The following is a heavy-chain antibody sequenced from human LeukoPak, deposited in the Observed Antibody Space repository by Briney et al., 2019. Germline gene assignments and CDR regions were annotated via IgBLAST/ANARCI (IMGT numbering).Heavy chain of an antibody. CDR2: ISAYNGNT. Sequence: ASVKVSCKASGYTFTSYGISWVRQAPGQGIEWMGWISAYNGNTNYAQKLQGRVTMTTDTSTSTADMELRSLRSDDTAVYYCARDSPGMVVWAQGTLVTVSS. J-gene: IGHJ4*02. D-gene: IGHD3-10*01. CDR3: ARDSPGMVV. CDR1: GYTFTSYG. V-gene: IGHV1-18*01.